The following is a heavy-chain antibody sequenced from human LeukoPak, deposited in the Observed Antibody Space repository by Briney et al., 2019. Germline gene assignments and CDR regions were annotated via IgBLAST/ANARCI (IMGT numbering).Heavy chain of an antibody. J-gene: IGHJ4*02. V-gene: IGHV3-33*01. CDR3: ERDPSGSGFAFDS. Sequence: GGSLRLSCAASGFIFSNDAMHWVRQAPGKGLEWVAFIWFDGSNKHYADSVKGRFTISRDNSEDTLHLQMNSLRAEDTAVYYCERDPSGSGFAFDSWGQGALVTVSS. D-gene: IGHD1-1*01. CDR1: GFIFSNDA. CDR2: IWFDGSNK.